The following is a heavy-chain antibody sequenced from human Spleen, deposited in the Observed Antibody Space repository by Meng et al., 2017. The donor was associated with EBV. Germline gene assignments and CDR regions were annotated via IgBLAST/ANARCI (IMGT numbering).Heavy chain of an antibody. CDR1: GGAFSGYY. J-gene: IGHJ4*02. V-gene: IGHV4-34*01. CDR3: AKGSGSYMYYFDY. D-gene: IGHD3-10*01. CDR2: INHSGST. Sequence: QVQLQQWGAGLFEPSETLPPTCAVYGGAFSGYYWSWIRQSPGKGLEWIGEINHSGSTNYNPSLKSRVTISVDTSKNQFSLKLSSVTAADTAVYYCAKGSGSYMYYFDYWGQGTLVTVSS.